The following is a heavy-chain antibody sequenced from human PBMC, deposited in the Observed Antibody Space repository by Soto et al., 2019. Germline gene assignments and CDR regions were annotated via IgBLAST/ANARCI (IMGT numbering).Heavy chain of an antibody. D-gene: IGHD2-2*01. J-gene: IGHJ6*02. V-gene: IGHV1-69*06. Sequence: SVKVSCKASGGTFSSYAISWVRQAPGQGLEWMGGIIPIFGTANYAQKFQGRVTITADKSTSTAYMELSSLRSEDTAVYYCARDRIVVVPAATTYDYYYGMDVWGQGTTVTVSS. CDR2: IIPIFGTA. CDR3: ARDRIVVVPAATTYDYYYGMDV. CDR1: GGTFSSYA.